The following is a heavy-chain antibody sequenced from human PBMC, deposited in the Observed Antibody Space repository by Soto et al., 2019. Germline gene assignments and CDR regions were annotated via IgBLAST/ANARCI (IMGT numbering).Heavy chain of an antibody. CDR3: AAGGSWARLDN. CDR2: IITAFGPG. Sequence: QVQLVQSGAEVKKPGSSVKVSCTACGGTLKNHAISWVRQAPGQGLEWMGGIITAFGPGVYAQKFQGRVTITADESTKTAYMDLNSLISEDTAVYYCAAGGSWARLDNWGQGTLVTVSS. D-gene: IGHD6-13*01. V-gene: IGHV1-69*01. J-gene: IGHJ4*02. CDR1: GGTLKNHA.